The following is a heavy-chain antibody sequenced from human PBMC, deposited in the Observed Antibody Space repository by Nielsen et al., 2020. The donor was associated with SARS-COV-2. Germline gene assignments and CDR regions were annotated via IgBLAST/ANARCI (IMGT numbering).Heavy chain of an antibody. D-gene: IGHD1-26*01. J-gene: IGHJ4*02. CDR3: AKTYSGSYHGHFDY. Sequence: GGSLRLSCAASGFTFSSYAMHWVRQAPGKGLEWVAVISYDGSNKYYADSVKGRFTISRDNSKNTLYLQMNSLRAEDTAVYYCAKTYSGSYHGHFDYWGQGTLVTVSS. CDR2: ISYDGSNK. V-gene: IGHV3-30*04. CDR1: GFTFSSYA.